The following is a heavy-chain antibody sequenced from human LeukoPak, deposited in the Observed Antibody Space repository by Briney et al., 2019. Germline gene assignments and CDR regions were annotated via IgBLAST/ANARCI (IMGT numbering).Heavy chain of an antibody. J-gene: IGHJ4*02. Sequence: QPGGSLRLSCAASGYAFSSHGLTWVRQAPGKGLEWVSTINGPGDNPYYTETEKGRFTISRDNSKNTLYLQMHSLRAEDTAIYYCAKVSVCYGCYLDFWGQGTLVTVS. D-gene: IGHD3-16*01. CDR3: AKVSVCYGCYLDF. CDR2: INGPGDNP. CDR1: GYAFSSHG. V-gene: IGHV3-23*01.